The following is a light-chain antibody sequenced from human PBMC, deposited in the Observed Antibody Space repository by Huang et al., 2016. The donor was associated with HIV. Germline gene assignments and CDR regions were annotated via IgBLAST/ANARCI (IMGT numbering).Light chain of an antibody. CDR1: QSVTTY. CDR2: DAS. J-gene: IGKJ5*01. V-gene: IGKV3-11*01. CDR3: QQRYNWPPIT. Sequence: EILLTQSPVTLSLSPGERATLSCRASQSVTTYLAWYQQKPGQAPRLLISDASNRATGIPARFSGSGSGTDFTLTISSLEPEDFAVYYCQQRYNWPPITFGQGTRLEIK.